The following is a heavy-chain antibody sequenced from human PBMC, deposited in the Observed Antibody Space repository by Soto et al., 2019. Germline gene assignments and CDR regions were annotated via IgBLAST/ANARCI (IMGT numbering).Heavy chain of an antibody. Sequence: PSETLSLSCPFTGYSISSRIYYLGWIRQPPGKGLEWIGSIYYSGSTYHNPSLRSRVSMSIDTSKDQFSLKLKSVTAADTALYFCARQRTSVVTQAYFDVWGPGSLVTVS. D-gene: IGHD2-21*02. CDR2: IYYSGST. CDR3: ARQRTSVVTQAYFDV. J-gene: IGHJ4*02. V-gene: IGHV4-39*01. CDR1: GYSISSRIYY.